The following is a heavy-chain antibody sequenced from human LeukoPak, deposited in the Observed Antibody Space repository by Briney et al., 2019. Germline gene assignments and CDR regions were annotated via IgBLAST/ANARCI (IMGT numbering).Heavy chain of an antibody. CDR3: ARQSITMVRGVTGSNDY. CDR1: GFIFTDYY. D-gene: IGHD3-10*01. V-gene: IGHV4-39*01. J-gene: IGHJ4*02. CDR2: IYYSGST. Sequence: GSLRLSCTASGFIFTDYYMTWIRQAPGKGLEWIGSIYYSGSTYYNPSLKSRVTISVDTSKNQFSLKLSSVTAADTAVYYCARQSITMVRGVTGSNDYWGQGTLVTVSS.